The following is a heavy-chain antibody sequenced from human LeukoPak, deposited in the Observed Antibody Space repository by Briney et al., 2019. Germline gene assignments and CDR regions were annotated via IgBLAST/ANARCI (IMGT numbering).Heavy chain of an antibody. CDR3: ARTSGYDAFDI. D-gene: IGHD5-12*01. V-gene: IGHV3-48*03. CDR1: GFTFSSYE. J-gene: IGHJ3*02. Sequence: GGSLRLSCAASGFTFSSYEMNWVRQAPGKGLEWVSYISSSGSTIYYADSVKGRFTISRDNAKNSLYLQMNSLRAEDTAVYYCARTSGYDAFDIWGQGTMVTVSS. CDR2: ISSSGSTI.